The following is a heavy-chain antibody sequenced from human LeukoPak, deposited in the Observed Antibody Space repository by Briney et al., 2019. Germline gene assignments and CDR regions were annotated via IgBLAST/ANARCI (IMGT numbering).Heavy chain of an antibody. D-gene: IGHD3-22*01. CDR1: GFTFSDYY. CDR2: ISSSGSDI. Sequence: GGSLRLSCAASGFTFSDYYMGWIRQAPGKGLEWLSYISSSGSDIYYADSVKGRFTVSREIAKNSLYLQMNSLRAEDTAVYYCVRTDGYYDTSGSFGYWGRGAVVTVSS. CDR3: VRTDGYYDTSGSFGY. J-gene: IGHJ4*02. V-gene: IGHV3-11*04.